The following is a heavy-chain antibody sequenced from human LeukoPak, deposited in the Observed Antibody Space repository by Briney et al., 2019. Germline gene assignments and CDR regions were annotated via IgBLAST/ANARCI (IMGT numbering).Heavy chain of an antibody. CDR2: ISSNGGST. V-gene: IGHV3-64D*06. CDR1: GFTFSSYA. Sequence: SGGSLRLSCSASGFTFSSYAMHWVRQAPGKGLEYVSAISSNGGSTYYADSVKGRFTISRDNSKNTLHLQMSSLRAEDTAVYYCVKEYQPDSGSFFYFDYWGQGTLVTVSS. J-gene: IGHJ4*02. D-gene: IGHD1-26*01. CDR3: VKEYQPDSGSFFYFDY.